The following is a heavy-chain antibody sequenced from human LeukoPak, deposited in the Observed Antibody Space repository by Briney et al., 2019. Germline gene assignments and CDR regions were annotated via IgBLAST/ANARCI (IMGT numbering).Heavy chain of an antibody. CDR3: VRDMDRGQWLIRPYN. CDR1: GYTFTGYY. Sequence: GASVKVSCKASGYTFTGYYMHWVRQAPGQGLEWMGWINPNSGGTNYAQKFQGRVTMTRDMSISTAYMDLRRLKSDDTAVYYCVRDMDRGQWLIRPYNWGQGTLVTVSS. CDR2: INPNSGGT. J-gene: IGHJ4*02. V-gene: IGHV1-2*02. D-gene: IGHD6-19*01.